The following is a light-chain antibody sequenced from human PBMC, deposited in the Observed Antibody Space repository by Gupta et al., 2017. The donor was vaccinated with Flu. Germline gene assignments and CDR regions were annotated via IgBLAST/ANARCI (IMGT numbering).Light chain of an antibody. V-gene: IGKV2-30*01. J-gene: IGKJ2*02. CDR3: RRGTHPWT. Sequence: DVVMSQSPLSLSVTLGQASSISCRSSQCLVSTNGFTYLNWFQQRPGQSPRRHIYEVSKRDSGVPDRFSGSGSVTDFTLKSRGGEAEDVGVYYSRRGTHPWTFGQGTRLEI. CDR2: EVS. CDR1: QCLVSTNGFTY.